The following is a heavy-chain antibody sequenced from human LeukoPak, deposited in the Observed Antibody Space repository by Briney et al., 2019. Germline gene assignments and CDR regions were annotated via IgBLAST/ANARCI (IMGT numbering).Heavy chain of an antibody. D-gene: IGHD2-2*01. CDR3: ARQGGGVVVPAALIY. V-gene: IGHV4-38-2*01. Sequence: PSETLSLTCAVSGYSISRGYYWGWIRQPPGKGLEWIGSIYHSGSTYYNPSLKSRVTISVDTSKNQFSLKLSSVTAADTAVYYCARQGGGVVVPAALIYWGQGTLVTVSS. CDR1: GYSISRGYY. J-gene: IGHJ4*02. CDR2: IYHSGST.